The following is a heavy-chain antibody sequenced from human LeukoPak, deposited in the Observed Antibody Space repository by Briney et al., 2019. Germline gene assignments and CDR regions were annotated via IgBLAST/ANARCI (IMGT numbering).Heavy chain of an antibody. CDR2: ISSSGSTI. Sequence: GSLRLSCAASGFTFSDYYMSWIRQAPGKGLEWVSYISSSGSTIYYADSVKGRFTISRDNAKNSLYLQMNSLRAEDTAVYYCAREPSYCSSTSCYAFDIWGQGTMVTVSS. J-gene: IGHJ3*02. CDR3: AREPSYCSSTSCYAFDI. V-gene: IGHV3-11*01. D-gene: IGHD2-2*01. CDR1: GFTFSDYY.